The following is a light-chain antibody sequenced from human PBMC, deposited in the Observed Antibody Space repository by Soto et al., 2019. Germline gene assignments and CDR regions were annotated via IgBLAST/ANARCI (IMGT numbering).Light chain of an antibody. CDR1: SSNIGAGYD. CDR3: QSYDSSLSGAV. Sequence: QSVLTQPPSVSGAPGQRVTISCTGSSSNIGAGYDVHWYQQLPGTAPKLLIYGNSNRPSGVPDRFSGSKADTSASLAITGLQAEDEADYYWQSYDSSLSGAVFGGGTQLTVL. CDR2: GNS. V-gene: IGLV1-40*01. J-gene: IGLJ7*01.